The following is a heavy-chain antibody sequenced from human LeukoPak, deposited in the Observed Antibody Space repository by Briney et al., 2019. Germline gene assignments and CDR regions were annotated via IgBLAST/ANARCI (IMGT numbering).Heavy chain of an antibody. CDR1: GYTFTSNY. Sequence: GASVKVSCKASGYTFTSNYIHWVRQAPGQGLEWMGMIYPRDGSTSYAQKFQGRVTVTRDTSTSTVHMELSGLRSEDTAVYYCAREATSLSRSWFDPWGQGTLVTVSS. J-gene: IGHJ5*02. CDR2: IYPRDGST. D-gene: IGHD1-26*01. CDR3: AREATSLSRSWFDP. V-gene: IGHV1-46*01.